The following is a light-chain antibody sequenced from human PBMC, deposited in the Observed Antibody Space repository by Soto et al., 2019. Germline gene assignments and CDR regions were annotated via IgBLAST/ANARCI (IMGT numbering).Light chain of an antibody. CDR3: QQYINLWT. CDR1: QSVSSN. J-gene: IGKJ1*01. V-gene: IGKV3-15*01. Sequence: IVMTQSPATLSVSPGEKDTLSCRASQSVSSNLAWYQQKPGQSPRLLIYGASTRATGIPARFSGSGSGTEFTLTISSLQSEDFAVYYCQQYINLWTFGQGTKVDIK. CDR2: GAS.